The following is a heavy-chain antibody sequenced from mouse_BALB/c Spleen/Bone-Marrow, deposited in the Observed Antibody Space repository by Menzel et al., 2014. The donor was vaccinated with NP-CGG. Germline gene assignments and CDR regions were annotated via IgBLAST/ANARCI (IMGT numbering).Heavy chain of an antibody. J-gene: IGHJ2*01. D-gene: IGHD4-1*01. CDR2: IIPSNGGT. V-gene: IGHV1S81*02. Sequence: QVQLQQSGAELVKPGASVKLSCKASGYTFTSYYMYWVKQRPGQGLEWIGEIIPSNGGTNFNEKFKSRATLTVGKSSSTAYMQLSSLTSEDSAVYYCTRGRTWDFDYWGQGTTLTVSS. CDR3: TRGRTWDFDY. CDR1: GYTFTSYY.